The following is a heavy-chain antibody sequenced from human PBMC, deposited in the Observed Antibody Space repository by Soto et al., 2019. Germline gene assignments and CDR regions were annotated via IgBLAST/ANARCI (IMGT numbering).Heavy chain of an antibody. Sequence: TSETLSLTCTVSGGSISSYYWSWIRQPPGKGLEWIGYIYYSGSTNYNPSPKSRVTISVDTSKNQFSLKLSSVLAADTAVYYCARFGRGDSSGYYRGAFDIWGQGTMVTVSS. CDR3: ARFGRGDSSGYYRGAFDI. CDR2: IYYSGST. CDR1: GGSISSYY. V-gene: IGHV4-59*01. J-gene: IGHJ3*02. D-gene: IGHD3-22*01.